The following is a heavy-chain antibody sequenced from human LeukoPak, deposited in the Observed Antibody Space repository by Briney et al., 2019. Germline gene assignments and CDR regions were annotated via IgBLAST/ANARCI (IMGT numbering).Heavy chain of an antibody. CDR1: GFTFSDYE. D-gene: IGHD2-21*01. Sequence: GGSLRPSCAASGFTFSDYEINWVRQAPGRGLEWVSYISHSGTLIYYADSVRGRFTVSRDNARNSLSLQLNSLRDDDTAVYYCAREAASCGGDCLDYWGQGTLVTVSS. V-gene: IGHV3-48*03. CDR2: ISHSGTLI. J-gene: IGHJ4*02. CDR3: AREAASCGGDCLDY.